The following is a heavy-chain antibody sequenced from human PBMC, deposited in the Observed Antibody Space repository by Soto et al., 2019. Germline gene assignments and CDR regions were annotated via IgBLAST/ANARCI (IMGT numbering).Heavy chain of an antibody. Sequence: GGSLRLSCEASGFTFSSYAMNWVRQAPGKGLEWVPSISGNGGSTYYADSVKGRFTISRDNSKNTLYLQMNSLRAEDTALYHCAKKYCNGCTCYRGEPHWFDPWGQGTLVTVSS. V-gene: IGHV3-23*01. D-gene: IGHD2-15*01. CDR3: AKKYCNGCTCYRGEPHWFDP. CDR1: GFTFSSYA. CDR2: ISGNGGST. J-gene: IGHJ5*02.